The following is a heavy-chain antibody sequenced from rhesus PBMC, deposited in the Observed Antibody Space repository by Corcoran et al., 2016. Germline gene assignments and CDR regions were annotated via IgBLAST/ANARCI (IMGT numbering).Heavy chain of an antibody. CDR1: GGSISDSYR. CDR3: AGTLTYFDY. Sequence: QVQLQESGPGVVKPSETLSLTCAVSGGSISDSYRWSWIRQPPGKGLEWIGYIYGSSTSTNYNPSLKSRVTISKDTSKNQFSLKLSSVTAADTAVYYCAGTLTYFDYWGQGVLVTVSS. J-gene: IGHJ4*01. V-gene: IGHV4S10*01. D-gene: IGHD3-40*01. CDR2: IYGSSTST.